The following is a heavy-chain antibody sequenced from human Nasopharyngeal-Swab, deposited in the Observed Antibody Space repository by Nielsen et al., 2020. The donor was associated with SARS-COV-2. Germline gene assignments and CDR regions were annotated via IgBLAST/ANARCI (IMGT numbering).Heavy chain of an antibody. D-gene: IGHD3-10*01. CDR2: INLYGSQK. Sequence: GESLKISCAASGFSFSSYWMSWVRQAPGKGLEWVANINLYGSQKNFVDSVKGRFTISRDNSKNMLYLQMNSLRAEDTAVYYCASSYYPGSGTSYGMDVWGHGTTVTVSS. V-gene: IGHV3-7*01. CDR3: ASSYYPGSGTSYGMDV. CDR1: GFSFSSYW. J-gene: IGHJ6*02.